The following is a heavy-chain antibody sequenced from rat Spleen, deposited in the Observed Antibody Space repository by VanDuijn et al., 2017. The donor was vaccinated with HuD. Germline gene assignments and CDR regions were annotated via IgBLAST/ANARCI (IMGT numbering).Heavy chain of an antibody. CDR1: GFTFSRSA. J-gene: IGHJ2*01. CDR2: ISYDGSST. D-gene: IGHD1-11*01. Sequence: EVQLVESGGGLVQPGRSLKLSCAASGFTFSRSAMAWVRQAPTKGLDWVATISYDGSSTYYRDSMKGRFTISRDNAKSTLYLQMSSLRSEDTATYYCARHEDYGGYSRDYFGYWGQGVVVTVSS. V-gene: IGHV5-29*01. CDR3: ARHEDYGGYSRDYFGY.